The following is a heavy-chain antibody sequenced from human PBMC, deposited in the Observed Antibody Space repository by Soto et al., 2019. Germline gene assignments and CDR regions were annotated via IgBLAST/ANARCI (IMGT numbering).Heavy chain of an antibody. Sequence: QVQLQESGPGLVKPSETLSLTCTVSGGSVSSGSYYWSWIRQPPGKGLEWVGYIYYSGSTNYHPSLKSRVTISVHTSKNQFSLKLSSVTAADTAVYYCARDCSDVYYYDSSGYGNWFDPWGQGTLVTVSS. J-gene: IGHJ5*02. CDR2: IYYSGST. V-gene: IGHV4-61*01. D-gene: IGHD3-22*01. CDR1: GGSVSSGSYY. CDR3: ARDCSDVYYYDSSGYGNWFDP.